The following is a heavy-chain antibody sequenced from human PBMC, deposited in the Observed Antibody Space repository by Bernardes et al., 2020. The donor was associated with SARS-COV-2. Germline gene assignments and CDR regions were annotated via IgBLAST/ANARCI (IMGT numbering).Heavy chain of an antibody. CDR3: AREQSGYDNHYYGMDV. D-gene: IGHD5-12*01. CDR1: GYIFTSYG. Sequence: ASVKVSCKASGYIFTSYGISWVRQARGQGLEWMGWISAYKGNTKYVQKFQGRVTMTTDTSTSTAYMEVRSLRSDDTAVYYCAREQSGYDNHYYGMDVWGQGTTVTVSS. J-gene: IGHJ6*02. CDR2: ISAYKGNT. V-gene: IGHV1-18*01.